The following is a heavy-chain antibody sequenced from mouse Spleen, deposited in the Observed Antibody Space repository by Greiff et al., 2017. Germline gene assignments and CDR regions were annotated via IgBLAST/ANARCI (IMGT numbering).Heavy chain of an antibody. D-gene: IGHD3-3*01. CDR3: ARGDSLYYFDY. J-gene: IGHJ2*01. CDR1: GYAFSSYW. Sequence: QVQLQQSGAELVKPGASVKISCKASGYAFSSYWMNWVKQRPGKGLEWIGQIYPGDGDTNYNGKFKGKATLTADKSSSTAYMQLSSLTSEDAAVYFCARGDSLYYFDYWGQGTTLTVSS. CDR2: IYPGDGDT. V-gene: IGHV1-80*01.